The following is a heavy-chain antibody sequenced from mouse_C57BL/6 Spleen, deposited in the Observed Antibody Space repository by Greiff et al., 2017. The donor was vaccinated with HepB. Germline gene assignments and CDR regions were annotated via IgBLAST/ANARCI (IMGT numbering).Heavy chain of an antibody. V-gene: IGHV1-22*01. D-gene: IGHD1-1*01. Sequence: VQLQQSGPELVKPGASVKMSCKASGYTFTDYNMHWVKQSHGKSLEWIGYINPNNGGTSYNQKFKGKATLTVNKSSSTAYMELRSLTSEDSAVYYCAREGGYYGSSYSYAMDYWGQGTSVTVSS. CDR2: INPNNGGT. CDR1: GYTFTDYN. J-gene: IGHJ4*01. CDR3: AREGGYYGSSYSYAMDY.